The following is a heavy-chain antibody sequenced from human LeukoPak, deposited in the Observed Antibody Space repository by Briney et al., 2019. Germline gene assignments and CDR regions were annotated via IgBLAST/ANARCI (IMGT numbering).Heavy chain of an antibody. Sequence: GGSLRLSCAASRFTFSSYAMSWVRQAPGKGLEWVSSINSSGDRTYYADSVKGRFTISRDNSKNTLYLQMNSLRAEDTAVYYCAKVGVPAVMELGTRGVATTIELDYWGQGTLVTVSS. V-gene: IGHV3-23*01. CDR2: INSSGDRT. CDR1: RFTFSSYA. J-gene: IGHJ4*02. D-gene: IGHD2-2*01. CDR3: AKVGVPAVMELGTRGVATTIELDY.